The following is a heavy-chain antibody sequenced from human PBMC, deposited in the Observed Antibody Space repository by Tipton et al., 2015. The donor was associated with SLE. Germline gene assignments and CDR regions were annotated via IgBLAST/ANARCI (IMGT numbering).Heavy chain of an antibody. D-gene: IGHD3-3*01. V-gene: IGHV4-61*02. CDR2: INTSGST. CDR1: GGSISSGSYY. Sequence: TLSLTCTVSGGSISSGSYYWSWIRQPAGKGLEWIGRINTSGSTNYNPSVKSRVTISVDTSKNQFSLNLSSVTAADTAVYYCARYGGAAIFGVVTHWYFDLWGRGSLVTVSS. J-gene: IGHJ2*01. CDR3: ARYGGAAIFGVVTHWYFDL.